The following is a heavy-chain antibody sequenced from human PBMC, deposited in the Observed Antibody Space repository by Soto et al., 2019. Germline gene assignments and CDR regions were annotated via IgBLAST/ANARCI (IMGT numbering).Heavy chain of an antibody. J-gene: IGHJ4*02. Sequence: GESLKISCKGSGYSFTSYWIGWVRQMPGKGLEWMGITFPGDSDTRYSPSFQGQVTISADKSISTAYLQWSGLKASDTAMYYRARQPGVRGLDRFHYWGQGTQVTVSS. CDR1: GYSFTSYW. CDR3: ARQPGVRGLDRFHY. V-gene: IGHV5-51*01. D-gene: IGHD3-10*02. CDR2: TFPGDSDT.